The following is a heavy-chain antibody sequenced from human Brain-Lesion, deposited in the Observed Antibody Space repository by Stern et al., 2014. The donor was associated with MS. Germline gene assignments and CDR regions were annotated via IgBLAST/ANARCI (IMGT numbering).Heavy chain of an antibody. V-gene: IGHV4-61*02. Sequence: QVQLGQSGPGLVKPSQTLSLSCTVSGGSISSGGYYWSWIRQPAGKGLEWIGRIFNSGSPSYNPPLKSRVTISIDTSKNQFSLRLNSMTAADTAVYYCARGRVVPGFQYYATDVWGQGTTVIVSS. CDR1: GGSISSGGYY. J-gene: IGHJ6*02. CDR3: ARGRVVPGFQYYATDV. CDR2: IFNSGSP. D-gene: IGHD2-2*01.